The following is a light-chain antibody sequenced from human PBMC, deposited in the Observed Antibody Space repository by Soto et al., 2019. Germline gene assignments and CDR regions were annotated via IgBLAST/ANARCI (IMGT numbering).Light chain of an antibody. Sequence: QLVLTQSPSASASLGASVKLTCTLSSGHSSYAIAWHQQQPGKGPRYLMKVNSDGSHSKGDGIPDRFSGSSSGAERYLTISSLQSEDEADYYCQTWGTGIRVFGGGTKVTVL. CDR1: SGHSSYA. J-gene: IGLJ3*02. CDR2: VNSDGSH. V-gene: IGLV4-69*01. CDR3: QTWGTGIRV.